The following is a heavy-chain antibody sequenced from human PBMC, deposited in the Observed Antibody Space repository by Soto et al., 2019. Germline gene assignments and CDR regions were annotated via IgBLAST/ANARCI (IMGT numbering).Heavy chain of an antibody. CDR3: ARPRVETYYYDSSGYLFLDY. J-gene: IGHJ4*02. V-gene: IGHV1-69*12. CDR2: IITIFGPA. CDR1: GGTFSSYA. Sequence: QVQLVQSGAEVKKPGSSVKVSCKASGGTFSSYAISWVRQAPGQGLEWMGGIITIFGPANYAHKFQGRVTMTEDEATSTAYMELSSLKSEDAAVYYWARPRVETYYYDSSGYLFLDYWGQGTLVTVSS. D-gene: IGHD3-22*01.